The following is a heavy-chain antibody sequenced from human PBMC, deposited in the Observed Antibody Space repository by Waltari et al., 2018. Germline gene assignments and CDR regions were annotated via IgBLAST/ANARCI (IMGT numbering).Heavy chain of an antibody. CDR3: SESLNV. CDR2: INPGGSAK. V-gene: IGHV3-7*01. Sequence: EVQMVESGGGLVQPGGSLRLSCAASGFTFSNFWMDWVRQAPGKGLEWVANINPGGSAKNYVDSVKGRFTIFRDNTKNSLYLQMNSLRAEDTAIYYCSESLNVWGPGTTVTVSS. J-gene: IGHJ6*02. CDR1: GFTFSNFW.